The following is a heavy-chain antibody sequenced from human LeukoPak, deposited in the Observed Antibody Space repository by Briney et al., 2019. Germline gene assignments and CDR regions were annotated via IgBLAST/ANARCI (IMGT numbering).Heavy chain of an antibody. D-gene: IGHD1-14*01. CDR2: ISSSGS. Sequence: PGGSLRLSCAASGFTFSDYYMPWIRQAPGKGLEWVSYISSSGSYTHADSVKGRFTISRDNAKNSLYLQMNSLRAEDTALYYCARTTGSFGPVALWGQGTLVTVS. J-gene: IGHJ4*02. V-gene: IGHV3-11*06. CDR1: GFTFSDYY. CDR3: ARTTGSFGPVAL.